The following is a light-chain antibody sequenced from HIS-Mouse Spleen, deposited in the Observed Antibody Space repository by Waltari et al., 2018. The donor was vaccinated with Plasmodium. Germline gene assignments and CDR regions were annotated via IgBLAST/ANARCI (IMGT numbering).Light chain of an antibody. CDR2: EDN. J-gene: IGLJ3*02. Sequence: NFMLTQPHSVSESPGQTVTISCTVRSGSIASNSVQWYQQRPGSAPTTVIYEDNQRPSGVPDRFSGSIDSSSNSASLTISGLKTEDEADYYCQSYDSSNHEVFGGGTKLTVL. CDR1: SGSIASNS. CDR3: QSYDSSNHEV. V-gene: IGLV6-57*02.